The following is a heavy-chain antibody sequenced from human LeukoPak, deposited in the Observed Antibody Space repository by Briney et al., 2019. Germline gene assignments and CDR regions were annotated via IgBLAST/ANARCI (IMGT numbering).Heavy chain of an antibody. V-gene: IGHV3-30-3*01. J-gene: IGHJ4*02. CDR2: ISYDGINK. CDR3: ARDGYALNTPMVSTIFDY. CDR1: GFTFSSYA. Sequence: GRSLRLSCAASGFTFSSYAMHWVRQAPAKGLEWVAVISYDGINKYCVDSVKGRFTISRDNSKNTLYLQMNSLRAEDTAVYYCARDGYALNTPMVSTIFDYWGQGTLVTVSS. D-gene: IGHD5-18*01.